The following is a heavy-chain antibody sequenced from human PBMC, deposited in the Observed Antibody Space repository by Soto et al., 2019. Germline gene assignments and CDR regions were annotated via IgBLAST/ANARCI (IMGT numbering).Heavy chain of an antibody. CDR2: IYYSGST. D-gene: IGHD3-3*01. Sequence: LSLTCTVSGGSISSYYWSWIRQPPGKGLEWIGYIYYSGSTNYNPSLKSRVTISVDTSKNQFSLKLSSVTAADTAVYYCARHRILEWDPWGQGTLVTVSS. V-gene: IGHV4-59*08. CDR1: GGSISSYY. CDR3: ARHRILEWDP. J-gene: IGHJ5*02.